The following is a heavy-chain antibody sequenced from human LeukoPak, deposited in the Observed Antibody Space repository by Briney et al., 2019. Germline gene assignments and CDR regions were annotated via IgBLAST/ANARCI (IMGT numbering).Heavy chain of an antibody. CDR2: IRSSSSSI. CDR1: GFTFSSYS. CDR3: ARASGDIVETATMGSY. V-gene: IGHV3-21*01. Sequence: PGGSLRLSCAASGFTFSSYSMNWVRQAPGKGLEWVSSIRSSSSSIYYADSVKGRFTISRDNAKNSLYLQMNSLRAEDTAVYYCARASGDIVETATMGSYWGQGTLVTVSS. D-gene: IGHD5-18*01. J-gene: IGHJ4*02.